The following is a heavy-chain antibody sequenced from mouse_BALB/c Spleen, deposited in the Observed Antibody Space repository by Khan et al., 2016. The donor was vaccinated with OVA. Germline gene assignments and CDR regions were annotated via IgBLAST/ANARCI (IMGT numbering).Heavy chain of an antibody. CDR2: ISSDSITL. CDR1: GFTFSSFG. Sequence: EVKLMESGGGLVQPGGSRKLSCAASGFTFSSFGMHWVRQAPEKGLEWVAYISSDSITLYYADTVKGRFIISRDNPRNTLFLQMTSLRSEDTAIYDCARGNWAWFAYWGQGTLVTVSA. CDR3: ARGNWAWFAY. V-gene: IGHV5-17*02. D-gene: IGHD4-1*01. J-gene: IGHJ3*01.